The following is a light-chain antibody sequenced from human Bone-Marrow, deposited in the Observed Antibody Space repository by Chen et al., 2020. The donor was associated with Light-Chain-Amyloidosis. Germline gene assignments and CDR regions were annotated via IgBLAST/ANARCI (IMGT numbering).Light chain of an antibody. CDR2: DDS. CDR3: QVWDRSSDRPV. J-gene: IGLJ3*02. Sequence: SHVLTQPSSVSVAPGQTATIACGGNNIGSTSVHWYQQTPGQAPLLVVYDDSDRPSGITERLSGSNSGNTATLTISRVEAGDEADYYCQVWDRSSDRPVFGGGTKLTVL. V-gene: IGLV3-21*02. CDR1: NIGSTS.